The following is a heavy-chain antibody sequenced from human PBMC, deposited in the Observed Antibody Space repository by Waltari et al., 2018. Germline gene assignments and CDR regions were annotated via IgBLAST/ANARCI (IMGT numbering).Heavy chain of an antibody. CDR3: ARASTAIFGVVITGYNI. CDR1: GDAIMRNNYH. CDR2: IYNSGTT. D-gene: IGHD3-3*01. J-gene: IGHJ3*02. Sequence: QLQESGPGLVKPSETVPLTCSVSGDAIMRNNYHWGWIRQSPGKGLEWIGSIYNSGTTYYNPSLKGRVFISVDASRNEFSLRLTTVTAADTAVYYCARASTAIFGVVITGYNIWGQGTMVTVSS. V-gene: IGHV4-39*07.